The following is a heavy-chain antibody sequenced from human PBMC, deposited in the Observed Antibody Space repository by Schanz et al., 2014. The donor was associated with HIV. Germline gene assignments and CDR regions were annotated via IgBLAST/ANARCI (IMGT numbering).Heavy chain of an antibody. CDR3: ARSPKRRLQFNANGLFDS. CDR1: GFDFSNYA. Sequence: EVQLSESGGGSILSGGPLRLSCAASGFDFSNYAMTWVRQAPGKGLEWVSSISGVGGSKYYADSVKGRFTISRDNSKNRLYLQVNSLRVDDTAVYYCARSPKRRLQFNANGLFDSWGQGLLVTVSS. J-gene: IGHJ4*02. CDR2: ISGVGGSK. V-gene: IGHV3-23*01. D-gene: IGHD5-12*01.